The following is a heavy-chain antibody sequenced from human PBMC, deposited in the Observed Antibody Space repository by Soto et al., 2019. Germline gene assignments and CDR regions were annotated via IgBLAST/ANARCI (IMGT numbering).Heavy chain of an antibody. J-gene: IGHJ4*02. CDR1: GYTFTLFG. CDR2: ISPYNGDT. V-gene: IGHV1-18*01. D-gene: IGHD2-8*01. Sequence: QVQLVQSGAEVKKPVASVKVSCTTSGYTFTLFGITWVRQAPGQGLEWMGWISPYNGDTKYAEKLEARVTLTTDTSTDTAYMELTSLTSDDTAEYYCARGCQSRYFDSWGQGTLVTVSS. CDR3: ARGCQSRYFDS.